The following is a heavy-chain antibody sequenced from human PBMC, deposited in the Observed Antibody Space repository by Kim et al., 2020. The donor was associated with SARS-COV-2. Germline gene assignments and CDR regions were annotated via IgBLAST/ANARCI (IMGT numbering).Heavy chain of an antibody. V-gene: IGHV4-59*01. CDR1: GGSIRSYY. D-gene: IGHD2-15*01. CDR2: IYYSGST. Sequence: SETLSLTCTVSGGSIRSYYWSWIRQPPGKGLEWIGYIYYSGSTNYNPSLKSRVTISVDTSKNQFSLKVSSVTAADTAVYYCARAAGGGYLGYHYYGMDVWGQGTTVTVSS. CDR3: ARAAGGGYLGYHYYGMDV. J-gene: IGHJ6*02.